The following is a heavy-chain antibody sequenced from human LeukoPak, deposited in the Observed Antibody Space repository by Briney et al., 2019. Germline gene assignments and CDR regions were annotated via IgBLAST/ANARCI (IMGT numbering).Heavy chain of an antibody. CDR2: INHSGST. Sequence: PSETLSLTCAVYGGSFSGYYWSWIRQPPGKGLEWIGEINHSGSTNYNPSLKSRVTISVDTSKNQFSLKLSSVTAADTAVYYCARHRSRFPTMVRGVNGAFDIWGQGTMVTVSS. J-gene: IGHJ3*02. D-gene: IGHD3-10*01. CDR1: GGSFSGYY. V-gene: IGHV4-34*01. CDR3: ARHRSRFPTMVRGVNGAFDI.